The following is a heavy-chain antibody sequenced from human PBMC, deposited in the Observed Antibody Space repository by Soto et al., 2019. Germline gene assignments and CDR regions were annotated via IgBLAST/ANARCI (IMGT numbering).Heavy chain of an antibody. J-gene: IGHJ4*02. CDR3: AGGYYDSATYYKSKTFDY. CDR2: LYYSGTT. V-gene: IGHV4-39*01. CDR1: GGSIAGNSDY. Sequence: SETLSLTCTVSGGSIAGNSDYWGWIRQPPGQGLEWIGTLYYSGTTSYNPSLKSRVAMSVDTPKNQFSLKLSSVTAADTAIYYCAGGYYDSATYYKSKTFDYWGQGTLVTVSS. D-gene: IGHD3-10*01.